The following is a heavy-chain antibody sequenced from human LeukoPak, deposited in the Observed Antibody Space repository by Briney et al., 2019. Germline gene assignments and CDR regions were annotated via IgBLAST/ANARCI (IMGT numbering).Heavy chain of an antibody. CDR3: ARGLRNTDTFDI. J-gene: IGHJ3*02. V-gene: IGHV3-30-3*01. Sequence: GGSLRLSCAASGFTFSSYSMHWVRQAPGKGLEWVAVLSYDGNNQYYTDSVKGRFTISRDYSKNTLYLQMNSLRAEDTAVYYCARGLRNTDTFDIWGQGTMVTVSS. CDR1: GFTFSSYS. CDR2: LSYDGNNQ.